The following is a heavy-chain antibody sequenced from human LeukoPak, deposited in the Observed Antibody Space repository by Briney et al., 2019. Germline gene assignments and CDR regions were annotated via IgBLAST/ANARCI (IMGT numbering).Heavy chain of an antibody. J-gene: IGHJ4*02. Sequence: PSETLSLTCAVYGGSFSGYYWSWIRQPPGKRLEWIGEINHSGSTNYNPSLKSRVTISVDTSKNQFSLKLSSVTAADTAVYYCARGKWLRSSFDYWGQGTLVTVSS. CDR2: INHSGST. V-gene: IGHV4-34*01. D-gene: IGHD5-12*01. CDR3: ARGKWLRSSFDY. CDR1: GGSFSGYY.